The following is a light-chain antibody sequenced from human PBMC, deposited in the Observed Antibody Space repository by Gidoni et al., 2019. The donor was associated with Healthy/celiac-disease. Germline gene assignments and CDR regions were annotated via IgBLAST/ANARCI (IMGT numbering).Light chain of an antibody. CDR1: PSISSY. V-gene: IGKV1-39*01. CDR3: RQSYNTPRT. Sequence: DIQMYQSPSSLSASVGDRVTITCRASPSISSYLNWYQQKPGKDPKTLISSASSLQHGVPARFSGSGAGTNYTLTIISRQPEDFATDYCRQSYNTPRTFGQGTKVEIK. J-gene: IGKJ1*01. CDR2: SAS.